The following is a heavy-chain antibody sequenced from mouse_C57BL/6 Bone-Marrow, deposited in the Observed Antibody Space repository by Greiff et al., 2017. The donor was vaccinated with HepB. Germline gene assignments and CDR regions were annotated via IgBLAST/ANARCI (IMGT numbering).Heavy chain of an antibody. Sequence: EVKLEESGPGLVKPSQSLSLTCSVTGYSITSGYYWNWIRQFPGNKLEWMGYISYDGSNNYNPSLKNRISITRDTSKNQFFLKLNSVTTEDTATYYCARWLLRDYWGQGTTLTVSS. D-gene: IGHD2-3*01. J-gene: IGHJ2*01. CDR1: GYSITSGYY. V-gene: IGHV3-6*01. CDR3: ARWLLRDY. CDR2: ISYDGSN.